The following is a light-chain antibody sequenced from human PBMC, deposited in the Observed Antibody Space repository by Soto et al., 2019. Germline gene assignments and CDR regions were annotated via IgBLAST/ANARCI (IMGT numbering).Light chain of an antibody. Sequence: EIVLTQSPATLSLSPGERATLSCRASQSVSSYLAWYQQKPGQAPRLLIYDASNRATGIPARFSGSGSGTDFTLTFSSLVPEDFAVYYCQQRSNWPWTFGQGTKV. J-gene: IGKJ1*01. CDR2: DAS. CDR3: QQRSNWPWT. CDR1: QSVSSY. V-gene: IGKV3-11*01.